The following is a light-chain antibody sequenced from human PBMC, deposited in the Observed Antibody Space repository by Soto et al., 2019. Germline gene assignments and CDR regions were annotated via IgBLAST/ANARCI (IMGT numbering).Light chain of an antibody. Sequence: ETVLTQSPGTLSLSPGARATLSCRASQTVNGNYLGWYQQKPGQAPRLLIYGTSSRATGIPDRFSGSESGTDLTITLGRLEPEDGEVYYGQQCGSLPGTFGQGTKVDIK. CDR3: QQCGSLPGT. CDR2: GTS. V-gene: IGKV3-20*01. CDR1: QTVNGNY. J-gene: IGKJ1*01.